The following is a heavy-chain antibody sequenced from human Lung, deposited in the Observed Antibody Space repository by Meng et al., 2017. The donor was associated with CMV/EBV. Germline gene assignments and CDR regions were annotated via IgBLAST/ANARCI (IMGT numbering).Heavy chain of an antibody. D-gene: IGHD3-22*01. CDR3: AREFSGTTYYYDSSGYFAFDI. Sequence: SXXASGFTFSSYAMHWVRQAPGKGLEWVAVISYDGGNKYYADSVKGRFTISRDNSKNTLYLQMNSLRAEDTAVYYCAREFSGTTYYYDSSGYFAFDIWGQGXMVTVSS. J-gene: IGHJ3*02. CDR2: ISYDGGNK. V-gene: IGHV3-30-3*01. CDR1: GFTFSSYA.